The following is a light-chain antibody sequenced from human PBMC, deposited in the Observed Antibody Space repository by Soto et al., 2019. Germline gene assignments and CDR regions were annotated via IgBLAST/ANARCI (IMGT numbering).Light chain of an antibody. CDR3: QQYNGYSPWT. V-gene: IGKV1-5*03. J-gene: IGKJ1*01. Sequence: DIQMTQSPSTVSGSVGDRVTITCRARQAISSWLAWYQQQPGKAPKLLIYKASTLQSGVPSRFSGSGSGTEFTLPISSLQPDDFATYYCQQYNGYSPWTFGQGTKVDIK. CDR1: QAISSW. CDR2: KAS.